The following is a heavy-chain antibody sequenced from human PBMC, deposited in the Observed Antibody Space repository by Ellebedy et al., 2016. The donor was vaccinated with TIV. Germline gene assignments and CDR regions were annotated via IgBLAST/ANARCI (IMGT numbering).Heavy chain of an antibody. J-gene: IGHJ3*01. CDR1: GYTLTELS. CDR3: ATDLRYCTNGVCFKQFDAFDV. CDR2: FDPEDGET. Sequence: AASVKVSCKVSGYTLTELSIHWVRQAPGKGLEWMGGFDPEDGETNNEQKFQGRVTMTEDTSTDQAYMELSSLRSEDKAVYYCATDLRYCTNGVCFKQFDAFDVWGQGTMVTVSS. V-gene: IGHV1-24*01. D-gene: IGHD2-8*01.